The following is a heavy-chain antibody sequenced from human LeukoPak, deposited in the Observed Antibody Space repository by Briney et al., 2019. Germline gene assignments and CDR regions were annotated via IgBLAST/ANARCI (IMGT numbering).Heavy chain of an antibody. J-gene: IGHJ4*02. V-gene: IGHV3-23*01. CDR3: AKDFLVQELRYFDPSDY. D-gene: IGHD3-9*01. CDR2: ISGSGGTT. Sequence: PGGSLRLSCAASGFTFSSYAMSWVRQAPGKGLEWVSTISGSGGTTYYADSVKGRFTISRDNSKNTLFLQMNSLRAEDTAVYYCAKDFLVQELRYFDPSDYWGQGTLATVSS. CDR1: GFTFSSYA.